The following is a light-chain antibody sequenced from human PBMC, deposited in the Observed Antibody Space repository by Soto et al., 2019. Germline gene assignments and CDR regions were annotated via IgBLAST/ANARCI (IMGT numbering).Light chain of an antibody. J-gene: IGLJ2*01. CDR1: SSNIGSNT. CDR3: AAWDDSLSGLV. V-gene: IGLV1-44*01. CDR2: SND. Sequence: QSVLTQPPSASGTPGQRVTISCSGSSSNIGSNTVNWYQQLPGTAPKLLIYSNDQRPSGVPDRFSGSKSGTSASLAISGLQSEYEADYYCAAWDDSLSGLVFGGGTKLTVL.